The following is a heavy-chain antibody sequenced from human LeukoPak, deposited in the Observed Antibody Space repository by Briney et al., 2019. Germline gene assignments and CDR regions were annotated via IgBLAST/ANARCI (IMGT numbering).Heavy chain of an antibody. CDR2: INPSGGST. Sequence: ASVKVSCKASGYTFTSYYMHWVRQAPGQGLEWLEIINPSGGSTSYAQKFQGRVTMTRDTSTSTVYMELSSLRSEDTAVYYCARESGSYRNPDAFDIWGQGTMVTVSS. CDR1: GYTFTSYY. V-gene: IGHV1-46*01. J-gene: IGHJ3*02. D-gene: IGHD1-26*01. CDR3: ARESGSYRNPDAFDI.